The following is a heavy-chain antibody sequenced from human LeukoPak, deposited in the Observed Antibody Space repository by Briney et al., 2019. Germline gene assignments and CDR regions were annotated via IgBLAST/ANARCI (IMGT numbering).Heavy chain of an antibody. Sequence: SETLSLTCTVSGGSISNYSWSWIRQPPGKELVWIGYIYISGNTNYNPSLKSRVTISVDTSKNQFSLKLSSVTAADTAVYYCARRPSYTGRFDPWGQGTLVTVSS. V-gene: IGHV4-4*09. D-gene: IGHD3-16*02. CDR2: IYISGNT. J-gene: IGHJ5*02. CDR3: ARRPSYTGRFDP. CDR1: GGSISNYS.